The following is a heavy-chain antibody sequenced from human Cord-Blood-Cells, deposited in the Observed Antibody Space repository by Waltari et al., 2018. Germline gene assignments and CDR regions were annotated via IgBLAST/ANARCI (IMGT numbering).Heavy chain of an antibody. CDR3: ARDSSSSWYYYYYGMDV. D-gene: IGHD6-13*01. V-gene: IGHV3-21*01. Sequence: EVQLVESGGGLVKPGGSLRRSCAASGFTFSGYSMNWVRQAPGKGLEWVSSISSSSSYIYYADSVKGRFTISRDNAKNSLYLQMNSLRAEDTAVYYCARDSSSSWYYYYYGMDVWGQGTTVTVSS. CDR2: ISSSSSYI. CDR1: GFTFSGYS. J-gene: IGHJ6*02.